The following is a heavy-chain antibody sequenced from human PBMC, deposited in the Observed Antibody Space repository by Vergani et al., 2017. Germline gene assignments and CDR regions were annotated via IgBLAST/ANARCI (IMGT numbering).Heavy chain of an antibody. V-gene: IGHV1-24*01. Sequence: QVQLVQSGAEVKKPGASVKVSCKVSGYTLTELSMHWVRQAPGKGLEWMGGFDPEDGETIYAQKFQGRVTMTEDTSTDTAYMELSSLRSEETAVYYCATXRREMATIKPWLGYWGQGTLVTVSS. CDR3: ATXRREMATIKPWLGY. J-gene: IGHJ4*02. D-gene: IGHD5-24*01. CDR2: FDPEDGET. CDR1: GYTLTELS.